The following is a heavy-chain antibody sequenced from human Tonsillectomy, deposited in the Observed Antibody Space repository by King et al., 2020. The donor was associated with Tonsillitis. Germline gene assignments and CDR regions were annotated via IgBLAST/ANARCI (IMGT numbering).Heavy chain of an antibody. CDR1: GFTFSSYA. Sequence: VQLVQSGGGLVQPGGSLRLSCAASGFTFSSYAMSWVRQAPGKGLEWVSAISGSGGSTYYADSVKGRFTISRDNSKNTLYLQMNSLRAEDTAVYYCAKGSITMVRGVIIKPSNYFDYWGQGTLVTVSS. V-gene: IGHV3-23*04. J-gene: IGHJ4*02. CDR3: AKGSITMVRGVIIKPSNYFDY. CDR2: ISGSGGST. D-gene: IGHD3-10*01.